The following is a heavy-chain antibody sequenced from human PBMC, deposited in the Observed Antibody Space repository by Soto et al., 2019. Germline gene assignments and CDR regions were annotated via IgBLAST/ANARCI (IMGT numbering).Heavy chain of an antibody. CDR1: GGSFSGYY. D-gene: IGHD6-6*01. CDR3: ARGEVAARDAFDI. V-gene: IGHV4-34*01. CDR2: INHSGST. Sequence: SETLSLTCAVYGGSFSGYYWSWIRQPPGKGLEWIGEINHSGSTNYNPSLKSRVTISVDTSKNQFSLKLSSVTAADTAVYYCARGEVAARDAFDIWGQGTMVTVSS. J-gene: IGHJ3*02.